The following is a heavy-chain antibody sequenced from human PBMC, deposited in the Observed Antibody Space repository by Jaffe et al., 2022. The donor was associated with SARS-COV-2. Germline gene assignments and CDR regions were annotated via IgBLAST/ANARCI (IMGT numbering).Heavy chain of an antibody. CDR2: IKQDGSEI. CDR1: GFSFSNYW. Sequence: EVQLVESGGGVVRPGGSLRLSCAASGFSFSNYWMSWVRQAPGKGLEWVANIKQDGSEIYYVGSVKGRFTISRDNRKNSQDLQMNSLRVEDTAVYYCTTLGWYSSGRAYYFDFWGQGTLVTVSS. V-gene: IGHV3-7*01. D-gene: IGHD5-18*01. CDR3: TTLGWYSSGRAYYFDF. J-gene: IGHJ4*02.